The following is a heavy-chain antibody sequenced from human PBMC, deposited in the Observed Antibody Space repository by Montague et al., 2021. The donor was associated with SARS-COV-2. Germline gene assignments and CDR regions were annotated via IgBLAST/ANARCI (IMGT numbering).Heavy chain of an antibody. V-gene: IGHV4-34*01. CDR3: ARGTGHRSITLFGVIISGNVFDI. D-gene: IGHD3-3*01. J-gene: IGHJ3*02. Sequence: SETLSLTCAVYGGSFSGYYWSWIRQPPGKGLEWIGEINHRGSTNYNPSLKSRVIISVDTSKNQFSLKLSSVTAADTAVYYCARGTGHRSITLFGVIISGNVFDIWGQGTMVTVSS. CDR1: GGSFSGYY. CDR2: INHRGST.